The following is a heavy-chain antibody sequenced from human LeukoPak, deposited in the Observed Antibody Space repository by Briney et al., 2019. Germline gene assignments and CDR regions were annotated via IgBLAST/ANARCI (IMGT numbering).Heavy chain of an antibody. CDR2: IKQDGSEK. V-gene: IGHV3-7*01. D-gene: IGHD1-7*01. Sequence: GGSLRLSCAASGFTFSSYWMSWVRQAPGKGLEWVANIKQDGSEKYYVNSVKGRFTISRDNAKNSLYLQMNSLRAEDTAIYYCAREDDWNYEDYWGQGTLVTVSS. CDR1: GFTFSSYW. J-gene: IGHJ4*02. CDR3: AREDDWNYEDY.